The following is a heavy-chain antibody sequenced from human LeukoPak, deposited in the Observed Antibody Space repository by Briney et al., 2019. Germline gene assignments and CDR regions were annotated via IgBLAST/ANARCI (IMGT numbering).Heavy chain of an antibody. CDR2: IYTSGST. D-gene: IGHD5-18*01. CDR1: GGSISSGSYY. V-gene: IGHV4-61*02. CDR3: ARVRDTAMGPYYYYYMDV. J-gene: IGHJ6*03. Sequence: PSETLSLTCTVSGGSISSGSYYWSWIRQPAGKGLEWIGRIYTSGSTNYNPSLKSRGTISVDTSKNQFSLKLSSVTAADTAVYYCARVRDTAMGPYYYYYMDVWGKGTTVTVSS.